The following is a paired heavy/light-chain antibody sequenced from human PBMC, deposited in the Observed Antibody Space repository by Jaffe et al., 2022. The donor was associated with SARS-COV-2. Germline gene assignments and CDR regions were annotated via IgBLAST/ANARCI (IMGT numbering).Light chain of an antibody. CDR1: QSISSY. J-gene: IGKJ4*01. CDR3: QQSYSIPLT. V-gene: IGKV1-39*01. Sequence: DIQMTQSPSSLSASVGDRVTITCRTSQSISSYLNWYQEKPGKAPKLLIYGASSLQSGVPSRFSGSGSGTDFTLTITSLQPEDFATYYCQQSYSIPLTFGGGTKVEIK. CDR2: GAS.
Heavy chain of an antibody. J-gene: IGHJ4*02. CDR3: AKSPLKYCSTTNCYGYYFDY. CDR1: GFTFGTYA. V-gene: IGHV3-23*04. D-gene: IGHD2-2*01. Sequence: EVQLVESGGGLVQPGGSLRLSCAASGFTFGTYAMSWVRQAPGKGLEWVSAISGSGGSTYYADSVKGRFTISRDNSKNTLYLQMNSLRAEDTAVYYCAKSPLKYCSTTNCYGYYFDYWGQGTLVTVSS. CDR2: ISGSGGST.